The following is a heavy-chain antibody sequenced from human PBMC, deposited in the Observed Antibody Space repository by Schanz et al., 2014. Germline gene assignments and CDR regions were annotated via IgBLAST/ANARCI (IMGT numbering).Heavy chain of an antibody. CDR2: TRYDGSNE. J-gene: IGHJ4*02. CDR3: AKDCPSDYGDHCFDF. V-gene: IGHV3-30*02. CDR1: GFIFSSYD. Sequence: QVQLVESGGGVVQPGGSLRLSCAVSGFIFSSYDMHWVRQAPGKGLEWVAFTRYDGSNEYYVDSVKGRFTISRDNSKNTLYLRMNSLRPEDTAVYYCAKDCPSDYGDHCFDFWGQGTLVTVSS. D-gene: IGHD4-17*01.